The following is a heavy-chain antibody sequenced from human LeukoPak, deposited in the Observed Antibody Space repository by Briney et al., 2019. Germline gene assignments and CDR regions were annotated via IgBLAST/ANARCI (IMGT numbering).Heavy chain of an antibody. Sequence: TGGSLRLSCAASGFTFSSNAMSWVRQAQGKGKEWVSAISGSGGSTYYADSVKGRFTISRDNSKNTLYLKMNSLRAEDTTVYYCASRVLLLWFVPLGQGTLVTVSS. CDR1: GFTFSSNA. CDR2: ISGSGGST. CDR3: ASRVLLLWFVP. J-gene: IGHJ5*02. D-gene: IGHD3-10*01. V-gene: IGHV3-23*01.